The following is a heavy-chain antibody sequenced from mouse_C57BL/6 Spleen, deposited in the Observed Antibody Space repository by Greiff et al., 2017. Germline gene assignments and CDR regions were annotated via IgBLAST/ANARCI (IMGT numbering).Heavy chain of an antibody. CDR1: GFTFSDYG. V-gene: IGHV5-17*01. CDR3: AREGTSWYFDV. Sequence: EVHLVESGGGLVKPGGSLKLSCAASGFTFSDYGMHWVRQAPEKGLEWVAYISSGSSTIYYADTVKGRFTISRDNAKNTRFLQMTSLRSEDTAMYYCAREGTSWYFDVWGTGTTVTVSS. CDR2: ISSGSSTI. D-gene: IGHD3-3*01. J-gene: IGHJ1*03.